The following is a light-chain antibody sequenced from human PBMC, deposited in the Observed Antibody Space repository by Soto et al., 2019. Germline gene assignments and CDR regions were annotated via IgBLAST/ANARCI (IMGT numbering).Light chain of an antibody. CDR2: EVS. V-gene: IGLV2-14*01. Sequence: QSFLAQPASVSGSPGQSITISCAGTSSDVGGYNYVSWYQQHPGKAPKLMIYEVSNRPSGVSNRFSGSKSGNTASLTISGLQAEDEADYYCSSYTSSSTLLVFGTGTKVTVL. CDR1: SSDVGGYNY. CDR3: SSYTSSSTLLV. J-gene: IGLJ1*01.